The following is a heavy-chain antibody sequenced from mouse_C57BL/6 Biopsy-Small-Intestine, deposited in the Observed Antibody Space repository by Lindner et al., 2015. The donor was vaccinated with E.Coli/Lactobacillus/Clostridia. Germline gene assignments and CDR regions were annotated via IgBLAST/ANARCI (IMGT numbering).Heavy chain of an antibody. J-gene: IGHJ4*01. V-gene: IGHV1-42*01. D-gene: IGHD2-1*01. CDR2: INPSTGGT. CDR3: ANYGNSGDYYAMDY. CDR1: GYSFTGYY. Sequence: VQLQESGPELVKPGASVKISCKASGYSFTGYYMHWVKQSPEKSLEWIGEINPSTGGTTYNQKFKAKATLTVDKSSSTAYMQLKSLTSEDSAVYYCANYGNSGDYYAMDYWGQGTSVTVSS.